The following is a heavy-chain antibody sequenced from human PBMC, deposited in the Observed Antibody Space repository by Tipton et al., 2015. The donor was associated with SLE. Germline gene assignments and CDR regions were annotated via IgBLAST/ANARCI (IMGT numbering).Heavy chain of an antibody. V-gene: IGHV4-59*12. CDR2: IYYSGST. D-gene: IGHD6-19*01. J-gene: IGHJ4*02. Sequence: TLSLTCTVSGGSISSYYWSWIRQPPGKGLEWIGNIYYSGSTNYNPSLKSRVTISVDTSKNQFSLKLSSVTAADTAVYYCARDMDWSSGWYPLGYWGQGTLVTVSS. CDR1: GGSISSYY. CDR3: ARDMDWSSGWYPLGY.